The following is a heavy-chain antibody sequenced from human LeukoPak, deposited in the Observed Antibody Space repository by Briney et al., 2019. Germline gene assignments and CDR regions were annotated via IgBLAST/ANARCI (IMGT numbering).Heavy chain of an antibody. Sequence: SETLSLTCTVSGGSISSSSYYWGWIRQPPGTGLEWIGSIYYSGSTYYNPSLKSRVTISVDTSKNQFSLKLSSVTAADTAVYYCAREYCSSTSCFPEMDWFDPWGQGTLVTVSS. J-gene: IGHJ5*02. CDR1: GGSISSSSYY. CDR2: IYYSGST. CDR3: AREYCSSTSCFPEMDWFDP. V-gene: IGHV4-39*01. D-gene: IGHD2-2*01.